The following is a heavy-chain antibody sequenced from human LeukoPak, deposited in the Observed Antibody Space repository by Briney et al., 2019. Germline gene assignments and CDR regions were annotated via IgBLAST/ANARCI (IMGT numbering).Heavy chain of an antibody. V-gene: IGHV5-51*01. Sequence: GASLKISCRGSGSRFTTYWIGWVRPMPGKGLEWMGIIYPGDSDTRYSPSFQGQVTISADKSISTAYLQWSSVKASDTAMYYCARLVGSGRYYFPDYYYYAMDVWGKGTTVTVSS. D-gene: IGHD3-10*01. J-gene: IGHJ6*04. CDR1: GSRFTTYW. CDR2: IYPGDSDT. CDR3: ARLVGSGRYYFPDYYYYAMDV.